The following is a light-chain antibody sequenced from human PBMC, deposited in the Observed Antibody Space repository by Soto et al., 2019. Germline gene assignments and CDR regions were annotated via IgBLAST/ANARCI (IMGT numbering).Light chain of an antibody. Sequence: QSALTQPASVSGSPGQSITISCTGTSSDVGGYKFVSWYQQQPGKAPKLIIYDVSNRPSGVSNRFSGSKSGNTASLTISGLQAEDEADYCCSSYTASSTLVFGGGTKLTVL. J-gene: IGLJ3*02. CDR1: SSDVGGYKF. CDR3: SSYTASSTLV. V-gene: IGLV2-14*01. CDR2: DVS.